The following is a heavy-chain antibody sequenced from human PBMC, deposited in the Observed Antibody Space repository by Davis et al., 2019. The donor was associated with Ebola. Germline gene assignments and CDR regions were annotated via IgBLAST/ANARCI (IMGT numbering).Heavy chain of an antibody. CDR3: ARDQTYSSSSRGYYYYGMDV. D-gene: IGHD6-6*01. CDR2: IIPIFDTA. V-gene: IGHV1-69*06. CDR1: GGTFSSYA. J-gene: IGHJ6*02. Sequence: SVKVSCKASGGTFSSYAISWVRQAPGQGLEWMGGIIPIFDTANYAQKFQGRVTITADKSTSTAYMELSSLRSEDTAVYSCARDQTYSSSSRGYYYYGMDVWGQGTTVTVSS.